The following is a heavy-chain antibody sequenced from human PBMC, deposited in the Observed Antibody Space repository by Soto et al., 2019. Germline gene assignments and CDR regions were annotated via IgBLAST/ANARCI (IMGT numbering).Heavy chain of an antibody. J-gene: IGHJ6*04. CDR1: FFSLITSGVG. D-gene: IGHD5-12*01. V-gene: IGHV2-5*01. CDR2: IYWNDYK. Sequence: SVPTLVNPTHTLTLTCTFSFFSLITSGVGVGCIRQPPGKALEWLALIYWNDYKRYSPSLKSRLTINKDTSKKQVVLTMTNMDNVDTAKYYCAHKRSSGHEGGMDVWGKGNTVTV. CDR3: AHKRSSGHEGGMDV.